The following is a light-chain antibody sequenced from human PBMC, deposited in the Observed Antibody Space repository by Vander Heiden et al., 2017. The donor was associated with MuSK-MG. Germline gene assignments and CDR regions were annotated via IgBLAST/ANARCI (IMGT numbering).Light chain of an antibody. CDR2: AES. V-gene: IGKV3-20*01. Sequence: EILLTQSPDTLSLSPGERATLSCRATQSVSSDYLAWYQQKPGQAPRLLIYAESSRATGIPDRFSGSGSGTDFTLTISRLEPEDFAIYYCQQEVRSPWTFGQGTRVEVK. J-gene: IGKJ1*01. CDR3: QQEVRSPWT. CDR1: QSVSSDY.